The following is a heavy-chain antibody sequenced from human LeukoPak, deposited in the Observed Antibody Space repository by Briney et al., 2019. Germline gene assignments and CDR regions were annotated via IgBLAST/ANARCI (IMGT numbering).Heavy chain of an antibody. CDR2: ISSRGRPI. V-gene: IGHV3-11*01. D-gene: IGHD6-13*01. J-gene: IGHJ4*02. Sequence: GGSLRLFCAACGFTFSDYYMSWIRQARGKGREGLSYISSRGRPISYADSVKGRFTISRDNAKNSLYLQMNSLRAEDTAVYYCARVDPIVAAGTVGYWGQGTLVTVSS. CDR1: GFTFSDYY. CDR3: ARVDPIVAAGTVGY.